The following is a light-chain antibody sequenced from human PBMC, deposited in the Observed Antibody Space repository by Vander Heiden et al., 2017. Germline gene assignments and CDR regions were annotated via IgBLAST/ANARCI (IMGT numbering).Light chain of an antibody. V-gene: IGKV3-11*01. CDR1: QSVSSY. J-gene: IGKJ4*01. CDR2: DAS. CDR3: QQRSNCLT. Sequence: DMVMTPSPATLPLSPGARSTLSCRASQSVSSYLAWYQQKPGQAPRLLIYDASNWATGIPARFSGSGSGTDFTLTISSLEPEDFAVYYCQQRSNCLTFGGGTKVEIK.